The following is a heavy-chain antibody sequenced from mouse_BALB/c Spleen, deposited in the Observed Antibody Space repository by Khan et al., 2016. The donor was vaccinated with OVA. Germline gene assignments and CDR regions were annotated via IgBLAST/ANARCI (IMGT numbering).Heavy chain of an antibody. CDR1: GYTSTNYY. J-gene: IGHJ3*01. V-gene: IGHV1S81*02. Sequence: QIQLVQSGAELVKPGASVRLSCKASGYTSTNYYLYWVKQRPGHGLEWIGDINPSNGGTNFNEKFKNKVTLTVDKSSSTAYMQLSSLTSEDSAVYYCSRSGYGTFAYWGQGTLVTVSA. CDR3: SRSGYGTFAY. D-gene: IGHD2-1*01. CDR2: INPSNGGT.